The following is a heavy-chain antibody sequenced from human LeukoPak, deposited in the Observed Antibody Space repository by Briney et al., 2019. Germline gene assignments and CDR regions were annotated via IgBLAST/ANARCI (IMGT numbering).Heavy chain of an antibody. CDR3: ASGLVRGVVVRY. J-gene: IGHJ4*02. CDR2: IRYDGSNK. CDR1: GFTFSTYG. V-gene: IGHV3-30*02. D-gene: IGHD3-10*01. Sequence: GGSLRLSCTASGFTFSTYGMHWVRQAPGKGLEWVTFIRYDGSNKYYADSVKGRFTISRDNSKNTLYLQMNSLRAEDTAVYYCASGLVRGVVVRYWGQGTLVTVSS.